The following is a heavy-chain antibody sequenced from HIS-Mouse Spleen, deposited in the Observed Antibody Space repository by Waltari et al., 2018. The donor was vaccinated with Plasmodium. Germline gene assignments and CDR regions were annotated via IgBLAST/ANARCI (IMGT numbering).Heavy chain of an antibody. CDR2: ISYDGSNK. CDR3: ARAHTGYSSSWYYYGMDV. Sequence: QVQLVESGGGVVQPGRSLRLSCAASGFTFSRYAMRWFCQAPGKGLEWVAVISYDGSNKYYADSVKGRFTISRDNSKNTLYLQMNSLRAEDTAVYYCARAHTGYSSSWYYYGMDVWGQGTTVTVSS. D-gene: IGHD6-13*01. V-gene: IGHV3-30*04. CDR1: GFTFSRYA. J-gene: IGHJ6*02.